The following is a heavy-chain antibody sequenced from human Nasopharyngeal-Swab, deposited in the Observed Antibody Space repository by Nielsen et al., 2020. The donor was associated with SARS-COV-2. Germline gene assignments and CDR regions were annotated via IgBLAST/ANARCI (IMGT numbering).Heavy chain of an antibody. CDR2: IYHSGST. Sequence: SETLFLTCAVSGYSISSGYYWGWIRQPPGKGLEWIGSIYHSGSTYYNPSLKSRVTISVDTSKNQFSLKLSSVTAADTAVYYCASRRSVAGTGSDYWGQGTLVTVSS. CDR1: GYSISSGYY. V-gene: IGHV4-38-2*01. D-gene: IGHD6-19*01. CDR3: ASRRSVAGTGSDY. J-gene: IGHJ4*02.